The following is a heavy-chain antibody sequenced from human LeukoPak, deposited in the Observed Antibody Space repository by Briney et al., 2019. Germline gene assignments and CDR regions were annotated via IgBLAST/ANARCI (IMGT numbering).Heavy chain of an antibody. CDR2: INHSGST. V-gene: IGHV4-34*01. D-gene: IGHD2-2*01. J-gene: IGHJ4*02. CDR1: GGSFSGYY. Sequence: PSETQSLTCAVYGGSFSGYYWSWIRQPPGKGLEWTGEINHSGSTNYNPSLKSRVTISVDTSKNQFSLKLSSVTAADTAVYYCARGKAGDCSSTSCPKGYFDYWGQGTLVTVSS. CDR3: ARGKAGDCSSTSCPKGYFDY.